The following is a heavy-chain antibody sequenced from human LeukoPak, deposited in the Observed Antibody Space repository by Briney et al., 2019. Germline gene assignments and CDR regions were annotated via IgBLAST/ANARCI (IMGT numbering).Heavy chain of an antibody. V-gene: IGHV3-48*02. CDR3: ARAHGSGSYYPYYYYYMDV. J-gene: IGHJ6*03. D-gene: IGHD3-10*01. CDR2: ISSSSSTI. CDR1: GFTFSRYS. Sequence: PGGSLGLYCAASGFTFSRYSMNWVRQAPGKGLEWVSYISSSSSTIYYADSVKGRFTISRDNAKNSLYLQMNSLRDEDTAVYYCARAHGSGSYYPYYYYYMDVWGKGTTVTVSS.